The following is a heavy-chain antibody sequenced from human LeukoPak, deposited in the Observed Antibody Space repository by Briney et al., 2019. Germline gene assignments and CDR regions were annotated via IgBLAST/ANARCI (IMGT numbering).Heavy chain of an antibody. CDR1: GGSISNYDY. CDR3: ARGAMATTPFFDY. J-gene: IGHJ4*02. Sequence: PAETLSLTCPVSGGSISNYDYWSWIRQPPGEVVDGILYGYYTGSPKFNPSLKSRVTMSLDTSRNQFSLKLTSLTAADTAVYYCARGAMATTPFFDYWGQGTLVTVSS. V-gene: IGHV4-59*01. D-gene: IGHD5-24*01. CDR2: GYYTGSP.